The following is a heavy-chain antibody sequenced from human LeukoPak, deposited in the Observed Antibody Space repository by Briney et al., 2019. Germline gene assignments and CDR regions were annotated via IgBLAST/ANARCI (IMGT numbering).Heavy chain of an antibody. CDR2: IKEGGSEK. CDR3: ARDSEYSSSWYYHYFYYMDV. CDR1: GFPFSNSW. V-gene: IGHV3-7*01. D-gene: IGHD6-13*01. J-gene: IGHJ6*03. Sequence: GGSLRLSCAVSGFPFSNSWMSWVRQAPGKGLEWVASIKEGGSEKRYVASLKGRFTIARDKAKNSLYLQMNSLRAEDTAVYYCARDSEYSSSWYYHYFYYMDVWGKGTTVTVSS.